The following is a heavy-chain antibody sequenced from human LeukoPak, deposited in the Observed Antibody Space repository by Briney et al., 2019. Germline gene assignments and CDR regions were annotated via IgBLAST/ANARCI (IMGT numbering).Heavy chain of an antibody. CDR2: INPNSGGT. D-gene: IGHD6-6*01. CDR3: ARDGAARPEYDY. J-gene: IGHJ4*02. CDR1: GYTFTGYY. V-gene: IGHV1-2*02. Sequence: SVKVSCKASGYTFTGYYMHWVRQAPGQGLEWMGWINPNSGGTNYAQKFHGRGTMTRDTSISTAYMELSRLRSDDTAVYYCARDGAARPEYDYWGQGTLVTVSS.